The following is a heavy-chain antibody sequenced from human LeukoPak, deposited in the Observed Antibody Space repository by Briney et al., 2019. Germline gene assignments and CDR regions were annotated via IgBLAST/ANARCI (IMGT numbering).Heavy chain of an antibody. CDR3: ARGGVPAAIAY. V-gene: IGHV4-31*03. CDR2: IYYSGST. J-gene: IGHJ4*02. D-gene: IGHD2-2*01. Sequence: PSQTLSLTCTVSGASISSGGHYWSWIRQHPGKGLEWIGYIYYSGSTYYNPSLKSRVTMSVDTSKNQFSLNLSSVTAADTAVYYCARGGVPAAIAYWGQGTLVTVSP. CDR1: GASISSGGHY.